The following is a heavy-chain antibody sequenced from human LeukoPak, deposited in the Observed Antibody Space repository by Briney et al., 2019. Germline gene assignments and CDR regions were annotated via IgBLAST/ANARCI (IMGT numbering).Heavy chain of an antibody. CDR3: AREGRRYDILTGPFYYFDY. Sequence: GGSLRLSCAASGFTFSSYSMNWVRQAPGKGLEWVPSISSSSSYIYYADSVKGRFTISRDNAKNSLYLQMNSLRAEDTAVYYCAREGRRYDILTGPFYYFDYWGQGTLVTVSS. V-gene: IGHV3-21*01. CDR1: GFTFSSYS. D-gene: IGHD3-9*01. J-gene: IGHJ4*02. CDR2: ISSSSSYI.